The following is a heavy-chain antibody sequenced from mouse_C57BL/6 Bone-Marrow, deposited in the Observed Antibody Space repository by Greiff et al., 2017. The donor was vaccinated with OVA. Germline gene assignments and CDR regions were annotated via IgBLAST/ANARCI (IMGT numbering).Heavy chain of an antibody. D-gene: IGHD1-1*01. Sequence: VQLQQSGAELVKPGASVKLSCKASGYTFTSYWMHWVKQRPGQGLEWIGMIHPNSGSTNYNEKFKSKATLTVDKSSSTAYMQLSSLTSEDSAVYYCARNYGSSVAYWGQGTLVTVSA. CDR3: ARNYGSSVAY. V-gene: IGHV1-64*01. CDR2: IHPNSGST. CDR1: GYTFTSYW. J-gene: IGHJ3*01.